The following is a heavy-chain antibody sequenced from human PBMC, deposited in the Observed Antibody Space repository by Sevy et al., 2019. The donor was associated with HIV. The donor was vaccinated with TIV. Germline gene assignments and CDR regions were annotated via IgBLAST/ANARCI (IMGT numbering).Heavy chain of an antibody. CDR3: AREPHMGSGLPFDP. Sequence: ASVKVSCKASGYTFTSYAMHWVRQAPGQRLEWMGWINAGNGNTKYSQKFQGRVTITRDTSASPAYMELSSLRSEDTAVYYCAREPHMGSGLPFDPWGQGTLVTVSS. J-gene: IGHJ5*02. D-gene: IGHD6-19*01. CDR2: INAGNGNT. V-gene: IGHV1-3*01. CDR1: GYTFTSYA.